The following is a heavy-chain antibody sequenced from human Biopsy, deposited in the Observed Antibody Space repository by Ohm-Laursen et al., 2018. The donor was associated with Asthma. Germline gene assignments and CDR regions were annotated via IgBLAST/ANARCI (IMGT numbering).Heavy chain of an antibody. J-gene: IGHJ4*02. D-gene: IGHD1-7*01. CDR3: ARRGITGTTLDY. CDR1: GYTFTSYY. V-gene: IGHV1-46*01. Sequence: ASVKVSCKASGYTFTSYYMHWVRQAPGQGLEWMGIINPSGGSTSYARKFQGRVTMTRDTSTSTVYMELSSLRSEDTVVYYCARRGITGTTLDYWGQGTPVTVSS. CDR2: INPSGGST.